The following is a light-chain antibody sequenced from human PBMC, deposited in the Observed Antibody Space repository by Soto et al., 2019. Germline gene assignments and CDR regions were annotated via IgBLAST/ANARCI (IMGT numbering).Light chain of an antibody. J-gene: IGKJ4*01. CDR1: QSVSNSY. V-gene: IGKV3-20*01. CDR2: GAS. CDR3: QQYNSWPLT. Sequence: EIALTQSPGTRSLSPRKTVALSXMASQSVSNSYLAWYQQKPGQAPRLLIYGASNRATGVPTRISGSGSGTEFTLTLSSLQSEDFAVYYCQQYNSWPLTFGGGPKVDIK.